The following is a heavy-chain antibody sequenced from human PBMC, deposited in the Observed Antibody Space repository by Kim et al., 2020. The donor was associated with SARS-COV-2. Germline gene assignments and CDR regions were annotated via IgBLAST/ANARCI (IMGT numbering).Heavy chain of an antibody. J-gene: IGHJ4*02. CDR3: ARGRGYSYGYHY. V-gene: IGHV4-39*01. Sequence: SETLSLTCTVSGGSISSSSYYWGWIRQPPGKGLEWIGSIYYSGSTYYNPSLKSRVTISVDTSKNQFSLKLSSVTAADTAVYYCARGRGYSYGYHYWGQGT. CDR2: IYYSGST. CDR1: GGSISSSSYY. D-gene: IGHD5-18*01.